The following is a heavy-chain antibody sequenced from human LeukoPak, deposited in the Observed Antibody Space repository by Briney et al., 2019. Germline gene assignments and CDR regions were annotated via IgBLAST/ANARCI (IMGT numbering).Heavy chain of an antibody. J-gene: IGHJ4*02. Sequence: ASVKVSCKASGYTFTGYYIHWVRQAPGQGLEWMGWINPNSGGTNYAQKFQGRVTMTRDTSISTAYMELSSLRSDDTVVYYCVRGFEYGSFDYWGQGTLVTVSS. V-gene: IGHV1-2*02. CDR2: INPNSGGT. CDR3: VRGFEYGSFDY. D-gene: IGHD2/OR15-2a*01. CDR1: GYTFTGYY.